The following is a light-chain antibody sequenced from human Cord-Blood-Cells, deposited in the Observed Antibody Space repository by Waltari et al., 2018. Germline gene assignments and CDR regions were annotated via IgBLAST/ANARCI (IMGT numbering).Light chain of an antibody. V-gene: IGLV2-23*01. CDR3: CSYAGSSTYV. CDR2: EGS. Sequence: QSALTPPASVSASPAQSITISCTGTRSDVGSYNLLSWYQPHPGKAPKLMIYEGSKRPSGVSNRFSGSKSGNTASLTISGLQAEDEADYYCCSYAGSSTYVFGTGTKVTVL. J-gene: IGLJ1*01. CDR1: RSDVGSYNL.